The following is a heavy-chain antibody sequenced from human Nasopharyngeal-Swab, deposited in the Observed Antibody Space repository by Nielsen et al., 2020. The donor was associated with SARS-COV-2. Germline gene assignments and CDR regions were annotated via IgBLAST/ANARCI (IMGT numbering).Heavy chain of an antibody. J-gene: IGHJ4*02. CDR3: ARDDGYDLLDY. CDR1: GGSICSRSYY. Sequence: SGTLSLTCTVSGGSICSRSYYWGWIRQPPGKGLEWLGSIYYSGSTYYNPSLKSRVTISVDTSKNQFSLKLSSVTAADTAVYYCARDDGYDLLDYWGQGTLVTVSS. D-gene: IGHD5-12*01. V-gene: IGHV4-39*07. CDR2: IYYSGST.